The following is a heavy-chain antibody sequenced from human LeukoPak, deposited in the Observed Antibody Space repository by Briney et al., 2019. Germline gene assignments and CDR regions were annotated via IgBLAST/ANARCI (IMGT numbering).Heavy chain of an antibody. CDR1: GGSISSSY. D-gene: IGHD3-22*01. CDR3: ARIFTDSSDYYSEY. J-gene: IGHJ4*02. V-gene: IGHV4-59*01. CDR2: IYYSGST. Sequence: PSETLSLTCSASGGSISSSYWSWIRQPPGKGLEWIGYIYYSGSTNYNPSLKSRVTISVDTSKNQFSLKLSSVTAADTAVYYCARIFTDSSDYYSEYWGQGALVTVSS.